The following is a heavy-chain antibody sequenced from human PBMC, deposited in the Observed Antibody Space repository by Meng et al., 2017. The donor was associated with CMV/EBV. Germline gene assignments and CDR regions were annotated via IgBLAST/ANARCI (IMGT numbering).Heavy chain of an antibody. CDR1: GGSISSGSYY. V-gene: IGHV4-61*02. CDR3: ARGQGYDFWSGYLDY. CDR2: IYTSGST. J-gene: IGHJ4*02. Sequence: QVQLQESGPGLVKPSQTLSLTCPCPGGSISSGSYYWSWIRQPAGKGLEWIGRIYTSGSTNYNPSLKSRVTISVDTSKNQFSLKLSSVTAADTAVYYCARGQGYDFWSGYLDYWGQGTLVTVSS. D-gene: IGHD3-3*01.